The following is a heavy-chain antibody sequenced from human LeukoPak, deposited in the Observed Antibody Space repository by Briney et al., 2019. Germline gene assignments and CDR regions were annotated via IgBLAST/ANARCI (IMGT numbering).Heavy chain of an antibody. CDR3: AKEGGYYYDSSPFDP. D-gene: IGHD3-22*01. Sequence: PGGSLRLSCVASGFTFRSYGMHWVRQDPGKGPEWVAFIRYDGSDKFYADSVKGRFTISRDDSKNMVFLQMNSLRPEDTAFYYCAKEGGYYYDSSPFDPWGQGTLVTVSS. V-gene: IGHV3-30*02. CDR2: IRYDGSDK. J-gene: IGHJ5*02. CDR1: GFTFRSYG.